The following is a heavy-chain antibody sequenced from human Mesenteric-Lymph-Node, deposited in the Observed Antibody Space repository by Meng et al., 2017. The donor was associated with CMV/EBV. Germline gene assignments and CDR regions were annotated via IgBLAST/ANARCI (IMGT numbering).Heavy chain of an antibody. CDR3: ARGSSYDILTGYFDY. V-gene: IGHV4-34*01. CDR2: IHHSGST. J-gene: IGHJ4*02. D-gene: IGHD3-9*01. Sequence: QVQLHQWGAGLLKPSETLSVTCDVYGGAFSGYNWNWIRQSPEKGLEWIGEIHHSGSTTYNPSFTSRIIISVDTSTNQISLNMSSVTAADTAVYYCARGSSYDILTGYFDYWGQGALVTVSS. CDR1: GGAFSGYN.